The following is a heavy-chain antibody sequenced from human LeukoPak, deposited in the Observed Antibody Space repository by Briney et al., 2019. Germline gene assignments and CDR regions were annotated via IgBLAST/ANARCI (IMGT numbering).Heavy chain of an antibody. Sequence: PGRSLRLSCAASGFTFSSCGFHWVRQAPGKGLEWVAVIWYDGTHKYYADSVKGRLTISRDNSKNTVYLQMNSLRAEDTAVYYCVKDRGDGYRGFDYWGQGNLVTVSS. CDR1: GFTFSSCG. CDR2: IWYDGTHK. CDR3: VKDRGDGYRGFDY. V-gene: IGHV3-33*06. D-gene: IGHD5-24*01. J-gene: IGHJ4*02.